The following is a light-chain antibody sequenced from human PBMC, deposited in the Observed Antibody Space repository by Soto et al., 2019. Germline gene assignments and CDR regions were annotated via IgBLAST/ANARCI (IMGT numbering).Light chain of an antibody. V-gene: IGKV3-15*01. CDR1: QSVPSN. CDR3: QQYHHWPWT. Sequence: EIVMTQSPATLSVSPGERATLSCRAGQSVPSNLAWYQQKPGQAPRLLISGASTRATGIPARFSGSGSGTEFTLIISSLQSEDFAVYYCQQYHHWPWTFGQGTKVEI. J-gene: IGKJ1*01. CDR2: GAS.